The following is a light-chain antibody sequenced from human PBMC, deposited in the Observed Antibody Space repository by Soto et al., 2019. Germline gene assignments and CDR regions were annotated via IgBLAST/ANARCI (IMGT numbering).Light chain of an antibody. Sequence: EIVMTQSPATLSVSPGERATLSCRASQSVTINLAWYQQKAGQAPRLLIYGASARATGIPARFSGSGSGTEFTLTISSLQSEDFAVYYCQQYGDWPPDTFGQGTKVEI. V-gene: IGKV3-15*01. J-gene: IGKJ2*01. CDR3: QQYGDWPPDT. CDR1: QSVTIN. CDR2: GAS.